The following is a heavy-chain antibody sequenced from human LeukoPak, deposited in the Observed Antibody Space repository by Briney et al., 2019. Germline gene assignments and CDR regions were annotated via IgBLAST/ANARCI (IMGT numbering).Heavy chain of an antibody. CDR3: AREHPYYYDSSGTALMAEIKYYFDY. CDR1: GFTFSSYE. D-gene: IGHD3-22*01. J-gene: IGHJ4*02. V-gene: IGHV3-7*01. Sequence: GGSLRLSCAASGFTFSSYEMNWVRQAPGKGLEWVANIKQDGSEKYYVDSVKGRFTISRDNAKNSLYLQMNSLRAEDTGVYYCAREHPYYYDSSGTALMAEIKYYFDYWGQGTLVTVSS. CDR2: IKQDGSEK.